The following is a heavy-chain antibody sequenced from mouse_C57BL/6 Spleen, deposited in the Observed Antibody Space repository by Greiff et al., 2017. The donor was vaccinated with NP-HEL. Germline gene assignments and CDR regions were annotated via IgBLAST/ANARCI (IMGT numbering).Heavy chain of an antibody. V-gene: IGHV1-82*01. D-gene: IGHD2-3*01. J-gene: IGHJ3*01. CDR3: ARSYDCYPFAY. CDR2: IYPGDGGT. CDR1: GYAFSSSW. Sequence: VNVVESGPELVKPGASVKISCKASGYAFSSSWMNWVKQRPGKGLEWIGRIYPGDGGTNYNGKFKGKATLTADKSYSTAYMQLSILTSEASAVYCCARSYDCYPFAYWGQGTLVTVSA.